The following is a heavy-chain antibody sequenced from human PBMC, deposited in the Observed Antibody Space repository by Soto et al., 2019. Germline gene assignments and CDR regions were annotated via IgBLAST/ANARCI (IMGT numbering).Heavy chain of an antibody. J-gene: IGHJ4*02. D-gene: IGHD2-8*01. CDR3: AKDGPPGYCTNGVCYGPDY. CDR1: GFTFSSYS. Sequence: PGGSLRLSCAASGFTFSSYSMNWVRQAPGKGLEWVSSISSSSSNKYYADSVKGRFTTSRDNSKNTLYLQMNSLRAEDTAVYYCAKDGPPGYCTNGVCYGPDYWGQGTLVTVSS. V-gene: IGHV3-21*01. CDR2: ISSSSSNK.